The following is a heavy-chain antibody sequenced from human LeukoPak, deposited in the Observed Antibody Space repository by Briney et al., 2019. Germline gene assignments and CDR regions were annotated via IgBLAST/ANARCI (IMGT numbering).Heavy chain of an antibody. CDR3: ASPLLWFGIRT. J-gene: IGHJ5*02. V-gene: IGHV3-11*04. CDR2: ISSSGSTI. D-gene: IGHD3-10*01. CDR1: GFTFSDYY. Sequence: TGGSLRLSCAASGFTFSDYYMSWIRQAPGKGLEWVSYISSSGSTIYYADSVKGRFTISRDSAKNSLYLQMNSLRAEDTAVYYCASPLLWFGIRTWGQGTLVTVSS.